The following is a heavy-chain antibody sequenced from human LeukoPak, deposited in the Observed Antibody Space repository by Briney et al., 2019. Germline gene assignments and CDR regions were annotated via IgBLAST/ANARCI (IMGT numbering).Heavy chain of an antibody. V-gene: IGHV3-74*01. J-gene: IGHJ6*02. CDR2: INTDGSRT. CDR3: ARGLRQFEWFGDPILLNYYYYYGMDV. D-gene: IGHD3-10*01. CDR1: GFTFSSYW. Sequence: GGSLRLSCAASGFTFSSYWMHWVRQAPGKGLVWVSRINTDGSRTRYADSVKGRFTISRDNAKNTLYLQMNSLRAEDTAVYYCARGLRQFEWFGDPILLNYYYYYGMDVWGQGTTVTVSS.